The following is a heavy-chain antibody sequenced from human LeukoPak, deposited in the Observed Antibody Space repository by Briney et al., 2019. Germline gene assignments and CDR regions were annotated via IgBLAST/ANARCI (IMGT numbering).Heavy chain of an antibody. CDR1: GYTFTIYG. V-gene: IGHV1-18*01. D-gene: IGHD6-13*01. CDR3: AIDLPTRTEQQLVRSYYYYGMDV. J-gene: IGHJ6*02. Sequence: GASVRVSCKASGYTFTIYGISWVRQAPGQGGGWMGWISAYNGNTNYAQKLQGRVTITTDTTTSTAYMELRSLRSDDTAVYYCAIDLPTRTEQQLVRSYYYYGMDVWGQGTAVTVSS. CDR2: ISAYNGNT.